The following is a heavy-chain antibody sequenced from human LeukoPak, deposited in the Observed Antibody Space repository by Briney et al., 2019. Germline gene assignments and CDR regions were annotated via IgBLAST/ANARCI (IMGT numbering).Heavy chain of an antibody. J-gene: IGHJ4*02. CDR3: ARGYGNYGY. V-gene: IGHV3-7*01. CDR1: GFTFSIFW. Sequence: PGGSLRLSCAASGFTFSIFWMSWVRRAPGKGREWGANIKQDGSEKYYVDSVKGRFTISRDNAKNSLYLQMNSLRAEDTAVYYCARGYGNYGYWGQGALVTVSS. D-gene: IGHD4-11*01. CDR2: IKQDGSEK.